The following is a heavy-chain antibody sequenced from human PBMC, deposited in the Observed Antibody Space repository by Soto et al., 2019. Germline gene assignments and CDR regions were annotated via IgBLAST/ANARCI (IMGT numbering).Heavy chain of an antibody. Sequence: GGSLRLSCAASGFTFSSYAMSWVRQDPGKGLEWVSAISGSGGSTYYAGSVKGRFTISRDNSKNTLYLQMNSLRAEDTAVYYCAKRIPAEDAFDIWGQGTMVTVSS. CDR2: ISGSGGST. D-gene: IGHD2-2*02. CDR1: GFTFSSYA. J-gene: IGHJ3*02. CDR3: AKRIPAEDAFDI. V-gene: IGHV3-23*01.